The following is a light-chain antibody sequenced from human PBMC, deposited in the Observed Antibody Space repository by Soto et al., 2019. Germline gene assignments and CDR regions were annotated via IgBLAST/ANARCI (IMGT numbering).Light chain of an antibody. CDR1: QSVSSN. J-gene: IGKJ1*01. CDR2: GAS. V-gene: IGKV3-15*01. Sequence: EIVMTQSPATLSVSPGERATLSCRASQSVSSNLAWYQQKLGQAPRLLIYGASTRATGIPARFSGSGSGTEFTLTIRSLQSEDFAVYYCQQYNNWPRTFGQGTKVEIK. CDR3: QQYNNWPRT.